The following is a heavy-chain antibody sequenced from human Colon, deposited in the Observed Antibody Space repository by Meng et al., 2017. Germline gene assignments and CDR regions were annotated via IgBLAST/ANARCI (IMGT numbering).Heavy chain of an antibody. J-gene: IGHJ2*01. Sequence: LLQSGAEGKKPGASVKVSCKASAYTFAGYYMHWVRQAPGQGLEWMGRINPNSGGANYAQKFQGRDTMTRDTSISTAYMELSRLRSDDTAVYYCAREGLVGDLRYFDLWGRGTLVTVSS. CDR1: AYTFAGYY. CDR3: AREGLVGDLRYFDL. V-gene: IGHV1-2*06. D-gene: IGHD3-16*01. CDR2: INPNSGGA.